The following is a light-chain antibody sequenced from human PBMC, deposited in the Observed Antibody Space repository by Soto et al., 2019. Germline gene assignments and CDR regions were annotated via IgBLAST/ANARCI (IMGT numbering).Light chain of an antibody. CDR1: QNIDNY. CDR2: ATS. V-gene: IGKV1-39*01. Sequence: TQLTQPPSPLPPSLGAESTIPSRASQNIDNYLNWYQHKPGKAPKLLIYATSTLQSGVPARFSGSGSGTEFTLTISSLQAEDFATYFCQESYSTPAVSFGGGTKVDIK. CDR3: QESYSTPAVS. J-gene: IGKJ4*01.